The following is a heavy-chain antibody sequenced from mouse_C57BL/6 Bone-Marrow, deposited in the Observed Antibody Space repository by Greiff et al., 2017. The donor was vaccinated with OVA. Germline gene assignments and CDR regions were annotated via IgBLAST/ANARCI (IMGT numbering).Heavy chain of an antibody. CDR3: ARGWLLPAWFAD. V-gene: IGHV1-55*01. Sequence: VQLQQPGAELVKPGASVKMSCKASGYTFTSYWITWVKQRPGQGLEWIGDIYPGSGSTNYNEKFKSKATLTVDTSSSTAYMQLSSLTSEDSAVYYCARGWLLPAWFADWGQGTLVTVSA. D-gene: IGHD2-3*01. J-gene: IGHJ3*01. CDR1: GYTFTSYW. CDR2: IYPGSGST.